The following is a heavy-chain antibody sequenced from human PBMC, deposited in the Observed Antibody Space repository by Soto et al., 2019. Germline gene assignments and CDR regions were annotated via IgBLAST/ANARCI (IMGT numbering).Heavy chain of an antibody. CDR1: GFTFISYG. J-gene: IGHJ4*02. Sequence: PGGSLRLSCAASGFTFISYGMHWVRQAPGKGLEWVAVISYDGSNKYYADSVKGRFTISRDNSKNTLYLQMNSLRAEDTAVYYCAKDQSWYNPFDYWSQGTLVTVSS. D-gene: IGHD1-20*01. CDR2: ISYDGSNK. V-gene: IGHV3-30*18. CDR3: AKDQSWYNPFDY.